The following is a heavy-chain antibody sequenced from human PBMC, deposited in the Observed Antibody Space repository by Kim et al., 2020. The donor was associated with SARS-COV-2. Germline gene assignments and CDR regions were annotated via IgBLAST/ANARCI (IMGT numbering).Heavy chain of an antibody. Sequence: GGSLRLSCAGSGYIFDDFGMHWVRQAPGKGLEWVAVISRDGSKEYYGDSVKGRFSISRDNTKNTLYLQMNSLTTEDTAVYYCEAESEGFDVWGQGTVVSV. V-gene: IGHV3-30*03. CDR3: EAESEGFDV. CDR1: GYIFDDFG. J-gene: IGHJ3*01. CDR2: ISRDGSKE.